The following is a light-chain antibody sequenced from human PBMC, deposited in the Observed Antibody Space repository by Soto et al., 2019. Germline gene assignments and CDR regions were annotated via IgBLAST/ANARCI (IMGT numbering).Light chain of an antibody. Sequence: AIQLTQSPSSLSASVGDRVTITCRASQGISSALAWYQQKPGKAPKLLIYDASSLESGVPSRFSGSGSGTDFNLTISSLQPEDFATDYCQQFNSYLTFGGGTKVEIK. V-gene: IGKV1-13*02. CDR1: QGISSA. CDR3: QQFNSYLT. J-gene: IGKJ4*01. CDR2: DAS.